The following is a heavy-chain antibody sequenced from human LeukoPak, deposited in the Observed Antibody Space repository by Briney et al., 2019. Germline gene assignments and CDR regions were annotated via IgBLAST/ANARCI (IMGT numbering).Heavy chain of an antibody. D-gene: IGHD5-18*01. J-gene: IGHJ4*02. CDR3: ARATLYSYGLDYFDY. CDR2: IYYSGST. V-gene: IGHV4-59*01. Sequence: SETLSLTCTGSGGSISSYYWSWIRQPPGKGLEWIGYIYYSGSTNYNPSLKSRVTISVDTSKNQFSLKLSSVTAADTAVYYCARATLYSYGLDYFDYWGQGTLVTVSS. CDR1: GGSISSYY.